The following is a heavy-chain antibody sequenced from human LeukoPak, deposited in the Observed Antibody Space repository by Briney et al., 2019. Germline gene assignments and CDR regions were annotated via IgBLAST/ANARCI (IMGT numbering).Heavy chain of an antibody. V-gene: IGHV4-59*01. CDR2: IYYTGRT. CDR3: ARLQGGSTAVFDY. J-gene: IGHJ4*02. Sequence: SETLSLICTVSGGSISGDYWSWIRQPPGKGLEWVGYIYYTGRTNYNPSLKSRVTISVDTSKNQFSLKLSSVTAADTAVYYCARLQGGSTAVFDYWGQGTLVSVSS. D-gene: IGHD1-26*01. CDR1: GGSISGDY.